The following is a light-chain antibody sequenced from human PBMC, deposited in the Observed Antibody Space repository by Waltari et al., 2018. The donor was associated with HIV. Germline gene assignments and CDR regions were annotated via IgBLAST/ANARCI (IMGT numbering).Light chain of an antibody. CDR3: QQYGSSPPYS. CDR1: QSVSSSY. J-gene: IGKJ2*03. V-gene: IGKV3-20*01. CDR2: GAS. Sequence: IVLTQSPGPLSLSPGERATLSCRASQSVSSSYLAWYQQKPGQAPRLLIYGASSRATGIPDRFSGSGSGIDFTLTISRLEPEDFAVYYCQQYGSSPPYSFGQGTKLEIK.